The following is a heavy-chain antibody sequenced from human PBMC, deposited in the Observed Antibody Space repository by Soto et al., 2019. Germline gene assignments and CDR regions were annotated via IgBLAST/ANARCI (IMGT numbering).Heavy chain of an antibody. CDR3: AEEQDPYRWFDP. D-gene: IGHD1-1*01. V-gene: IGHV1-69*02. J-gene: IGHJ5*02. CDR1: GGTNSIYT. CDR2: IIPILGIA. Sequence: ASVNVSCKTSGGTNSIYTISWVRQAPGQGLEWMGRIIPILGIANYAQKFQGRVTITADKSTSTAYMELSSLRSEDTAVYYCAEEQDPYRWFDPWGQGTLVTVSS.